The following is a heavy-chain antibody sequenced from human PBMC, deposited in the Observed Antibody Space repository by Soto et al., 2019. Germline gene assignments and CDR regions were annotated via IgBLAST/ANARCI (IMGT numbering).Heavy chain of an antibody. CDR1: GGTFSSYT. CDR2: IIPILGIA. Sequence: ASVKVSCKASGGTFSSYTISWVRQAPGQGLEWMGRIIPILGIANYAQKFQGRVTITADKSTSTAYMELSSLRSEGTAVYYCARVRGYSGYAVAATRAFDIWGQGTMVTVSS. CDR3: ARVRGYSGYAVAATRAFDI. V-gene: IGHV1-69*02. D-gene: IGHD5-12*01. J-gene: IGHJ3*02.